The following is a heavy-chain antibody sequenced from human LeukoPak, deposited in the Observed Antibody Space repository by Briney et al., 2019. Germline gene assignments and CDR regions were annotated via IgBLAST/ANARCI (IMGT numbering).Heavy chain of an antibody. D-gene: IGHD3-3*01. V-gene: IGHV4-30-4*01. Sequence: PSQTLSLTCTVSGGSISSGDYYWSWVRQPPGKGLEWIGYIYYSGSTYYNPSLKSRVTISVDKSKNQFSLKLSSVTAADTAVYYCARVYDFWSGYHGYFDYWGQGTLVTVSS. CDR2: IYYSGST. CDR3: ARVYDFWSGYHGYFDY. J-gene: IGHJ4*02. CDR1: GGSISSGDYY.